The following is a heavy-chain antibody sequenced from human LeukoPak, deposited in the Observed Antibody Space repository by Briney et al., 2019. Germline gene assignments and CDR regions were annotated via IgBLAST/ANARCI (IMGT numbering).Heavy chain of an antibody. CDR2: LTPSSGVT. CDR1: GYTFTAYY. J-gene: IGHJ4*02. V-gene: IGHV1-2*02. Sequence: ASVKVSCKTSGYTFTAYYIHWVRQAPGQGLEWMGWLTPSSGVTNYTQEFQGRITMTRDTSITTAYMELSSLRSDDTAVYFCAARSHPFDYWGQGTLVTVSS. CDR3: AARSHPFDY.